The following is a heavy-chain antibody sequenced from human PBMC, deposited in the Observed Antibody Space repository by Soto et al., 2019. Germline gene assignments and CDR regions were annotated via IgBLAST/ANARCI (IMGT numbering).Heavy chain of an antibody. CDR2: IYDTGISGYTPST. CDR3: ARGEDAFFYYGLDV. J-gene: IGHJ6*02. Sequence: SETLSLTCAVSGGSITSSDGSWIRQPPGKGLEWIAYIYDTGISGYTPSTSYNPSLKSRVTMSVDTSKSQFSLKLTSVTAADTAVYYCARGEDAFFYYGLDVWGQGITVTVSS. CDR1: GGSITSSD. V-gene: IGHV4-59*01.